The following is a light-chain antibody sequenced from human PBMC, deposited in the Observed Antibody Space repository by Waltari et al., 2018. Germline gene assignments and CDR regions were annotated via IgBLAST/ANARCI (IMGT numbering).Light chain of an antibody. CDR2: AAS. J-gene: IGKJ4*01. Sequence: DIQMTQSPSSLSPSVGDRVILTCRASQAISHFLAWFQLKPGKDPKSLIYAASTLQTGVSSNFSGSGSGTDFTLTISSLQPGDCATYYCQQYSTFPPTFGGGTRVEI. V-gene: IGKV1-16*02. CDR3: QQYSTFPPT. CDR1: QAISHF.